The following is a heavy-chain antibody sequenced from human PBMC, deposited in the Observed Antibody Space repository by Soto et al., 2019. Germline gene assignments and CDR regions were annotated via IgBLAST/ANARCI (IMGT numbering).Heavy chain of an antibody. CDR1: GFTFSSTS. CDR3: ARGRSYYYDSRRAFDAFDI. CDR2: ISSSSSTI. D-gene: IGHD3-22*01. Sequence: LRLSSGASGFTFSSTSMNCVRQAPGPEMEWVSYISSSSSTIYYADSVKGRFTISRDNAKNSLYLQMNSLRDEDTAVYYCARGRSYYYDSRRAFDAFDIWGQGTMVTVSS. J-gene: IGHJ3*02. V-gene: IGHV3-48*02.